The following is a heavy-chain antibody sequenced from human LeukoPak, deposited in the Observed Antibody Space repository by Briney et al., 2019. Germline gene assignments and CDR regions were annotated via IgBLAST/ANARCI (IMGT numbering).Heavy chain of an antibody. J-gene: IGHJ4*02. CDR1: GGSISSSSYY. V-gene: IGHV4-39*01. D-gene: IGHD2-15*01. CDR3: ARSPCSGGSCYFDY. Sequence: SETLSLTCTVSGGSISSSSYYWGWIRQPPGKGLEWIGSIYHSGSTYYNPSLKSRVTISVDTSKNQFSLKLSSLTAADTAVYYCARSPCSGGSCYFDYWGQGTLVTVSS. CDR2: IYHSGST.